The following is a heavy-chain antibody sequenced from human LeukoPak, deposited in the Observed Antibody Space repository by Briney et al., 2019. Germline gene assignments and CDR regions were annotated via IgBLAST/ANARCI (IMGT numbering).Heavy chain of an antibody. CDR3: ARAKGILYGMDV. V-gene: IGHV4-59*01. D-gene: IGHD6-13*01. CDR1: GGSISSYY. J-gene: IGHJ6*02. CDR2: IYYSGST. Sequence: SETLSLTCTVSGGSISSYYWSWIRQPPGKGLEWIGYIYYSGSTNYNPSLKSRVTISVDTSKNQFSLKLSSVTAADTAVYYCARAKGILYGMDVWGQGTTVTVSS.